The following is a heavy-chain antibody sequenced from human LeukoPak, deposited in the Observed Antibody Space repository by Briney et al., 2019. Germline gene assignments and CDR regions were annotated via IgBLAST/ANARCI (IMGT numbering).Heavy chain of an antibody. J-gene: IGHJ4*02. Sequence: PSETLSLTCTVSGGSISSGGYYWSWIRQPPGKGLEWIGYIYHSGSTYYNPSLKSRVTISVDRSKNQFSLKLSSVTAADTAVYYCAAEALVRGVAFDYWGQGTLVTVSS. D-gene: IGHD3-10*01. CDR1: GGSISSGGYY. CDR3: AAEALVRGVAFDY. V-gene: IGHV4-30-2*01. CDR2: IYHSGST.